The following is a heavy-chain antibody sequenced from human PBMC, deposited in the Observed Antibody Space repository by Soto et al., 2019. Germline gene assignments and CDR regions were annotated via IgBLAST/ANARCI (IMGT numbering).Heavy chain of an antibody. V-gene: IGHV1-69*13. CDR2: IIPIFGTA. J-gene: IGHJ5*02. CDR1: GHTFTSYG. Sequence: SVKVSCKASGHTFTSYGISWVRQARGQGLEWMGGIIPIFGTANYAQKFQGRVTITADESTSTAYMELSSLRSEDTAVYYCARDKLGYCSGGSCGWFDPWGQGTLVTVSS. CDR3: ARDKLGYCSGGSCGWFDP. D-gene: IGHD2-15*01.